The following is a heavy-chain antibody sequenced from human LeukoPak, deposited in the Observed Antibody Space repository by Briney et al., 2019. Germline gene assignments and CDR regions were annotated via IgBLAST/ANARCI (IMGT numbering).Heavy chain of an antibody. CDR3: ARDSYDSSGYTFGY. J-gene: IGHJ4*02. D-gene: IGHD3-22*01. Sequence: AGGSLRLSCAASGFTFSSYWMSWVRQAPGKGLEWVSYISSSCSTIYYADSVKGRFTISRDNAKNSLYLQMNSLRAEDTAVYYCARDSYDSSGYTFGYWGQGTLVTVSS. CDR2: ISSSCSTI. CDR1: GFTFSSYW. V-gene: IGHV3-48*04.